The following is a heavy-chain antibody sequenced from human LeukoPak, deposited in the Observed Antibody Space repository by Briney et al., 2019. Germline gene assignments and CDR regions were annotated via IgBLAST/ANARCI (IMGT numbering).Heavy chain of an antibody. D-gene: IGHD4-17*01. V-gene: IGHV1-18*01. CDR3: ARDRRRYGDSPDAFDI. Sequence: GASVKVSCKASGYTFTSYGISWVRQAPGQGLEWMGWISAYNGNTNYAQKLQGRVTMTTDTSTSTAYMELRSLRSEDTAVYYCARDRRRYGDSPDAFDIWGQGTMVTVSS. CDR2: ISAYNGNT. J-gene: IGHJ3*02. CDR1: GYTFTSYG.